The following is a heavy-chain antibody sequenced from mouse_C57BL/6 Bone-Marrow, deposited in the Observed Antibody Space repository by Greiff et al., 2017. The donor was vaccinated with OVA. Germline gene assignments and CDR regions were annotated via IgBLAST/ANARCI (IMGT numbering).Heavy chain of an antibody. Sequence: EVQRVESGGGLVQPGGSMKLSCVASGFTFSNYWMNWVRQSPEKGLEWVAQIRLKSDNYATHYAESVKGRFTISRDDSKSSVYLQMNNLRAEDTGIYYCTGGGYYSYYAMDYWGQGTSVTVSS. J-gene: IGHJ4*01. CDR3: TGGGYYSYYAMDY. CDR2: IRLKSDNYAT. CDR1: GFTFSNYW. D-gene: IGHD2-3*01. V-gene: IGHV6-3*01.